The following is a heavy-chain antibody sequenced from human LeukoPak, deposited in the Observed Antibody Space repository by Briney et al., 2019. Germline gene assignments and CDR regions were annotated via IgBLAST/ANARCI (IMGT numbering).Heavy chain of an antibody. Sequence: GGSLRLSCAASGFTFSSYNMNWVRQAPGKELEWVSSISSSSSYMYYADSVKGRFTISRDNAKNSLYLQMNSLRAEDTAVYYCARDPKYDSDYWGQGTLVTVSS. CDR1: GFTFSSYN. CDR2: ISSSSSYM. J-gene: IGHJ4*02. CDR3: ARDPKYDSDY. V-gene: IGHV3-21*01. D-gene: IGHD3-22*01.